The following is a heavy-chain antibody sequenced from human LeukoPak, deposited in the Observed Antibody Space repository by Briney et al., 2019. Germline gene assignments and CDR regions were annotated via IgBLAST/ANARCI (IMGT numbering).Heavy chain of an antibody. D-gene: IGHD1-26*01. CDR3: ARLGATHSVDGSYALDY. J-gene: IGHJ4*02. CDR1: GFTFSNYA. Sequence: QPGGSLRLSCAASGFTFSNYAMTWVRQAPGQGLEWVSTITNGAAGTFYADSVKGRFTISRDNSKNTLYLQMNSLRAEDTAVYYCARLGATHSVDGSYALDYWGQGTLVTVSS. CDR2: ITNGAAGT. V-gene: IGHV3-23*01.